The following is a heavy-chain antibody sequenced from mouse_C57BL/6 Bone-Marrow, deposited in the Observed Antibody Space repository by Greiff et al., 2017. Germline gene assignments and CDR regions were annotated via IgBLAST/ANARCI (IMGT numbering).Heavy chain of an antibody. V-gene: IGHV5-9-1*02. CDR3: TRDTPFYYSKCAMDY. J-gene: IGHJ4*01. Sequence: DVMLVESGEGLVKPGGSLKLSCAASGFTFSSYAMSWVRQTPEKRLEWVAYISSGGDYIYYADTVKGRFTISRDNARNTLYLQMSSLKSEDTAMYYCTRDTPFYYSKCAMDYWGQGTSVTVSS. CDR2: ISSGGDYI. D-gene: IGHD2-5*01. CDR1: GFTFSSYA.